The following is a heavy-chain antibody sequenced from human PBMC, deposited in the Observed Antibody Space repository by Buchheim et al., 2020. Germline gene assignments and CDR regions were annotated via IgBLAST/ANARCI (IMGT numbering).Heavy chain of an antibody. J-gene: IGHJ4*02. Sequence: QVQLVESGGGVVQPGRSLRLSCAASGFTFSIYDMHWVRLAPGKGLEWVATISFDGTLKYYVDSVKGRFTISRDQSKKTLYLQMNSLRVEDTAIYFCAKERNYDGYISKSFDSWGQGTL. CDR2: ISFDGTLK. CDR1: GFTFSIYD. V-gene: IGHV3-30*18. D-gene: IGHD5-24*01. CDR3: AKERNYDGYISKSFDS.